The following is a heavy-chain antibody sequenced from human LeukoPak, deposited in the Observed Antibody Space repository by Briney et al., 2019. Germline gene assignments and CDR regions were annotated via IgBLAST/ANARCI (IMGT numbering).Heavy chain of an antibody. Sequence: GGSLRLSCAASGFTFSDYYMSWIRQAPGKGLEWVSYISSSGSTIYYADSVKGRFTISRDNAKNSLYLQMNSLRAEDTAVYYCARDSLAYSSGWLGAFDIWGQGTMVTVSS. V-gene: IGHV3-11*01. CDR3: ARDSLAYSSGWLGAFDI. J-gene: IGHJ3*02. CDR1: GFTFSDYY. D-gene: IGHD6-19*01. CDR2: ISSSGSTI.